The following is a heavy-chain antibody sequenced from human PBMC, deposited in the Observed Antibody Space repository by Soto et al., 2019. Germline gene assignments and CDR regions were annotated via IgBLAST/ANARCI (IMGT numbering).Heavy chain of an antibody. D-gene: IGHD5-12*01. CDR2: IYPGASDT. V-gene: IGHV5-51*01. J-gene: IGHJ6*02. CDR1: GYSFTSYL. Sequence: GESLKISCKGSGYSFTSYLIGWVRQMPWKGLEWMGIIYPGASDTRYSPSFQGQVTISADKSISTAYLQWSSLKASDTAMYYCAVAGGYDYEEGGYYYGMDFWGQGTTVTVSS. CDR3: AVAGGYDYEEGGYYYGMDF.